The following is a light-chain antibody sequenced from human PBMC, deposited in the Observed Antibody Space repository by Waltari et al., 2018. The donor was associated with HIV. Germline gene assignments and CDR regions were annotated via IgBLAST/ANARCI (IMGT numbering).Light chain of an antibody. CDR3: SSYRSSSTFV. V-gene: IGLV2-14*03. CDR2: EVT. Sequence: QSALTQPASVSGSPGQSITISCTGASSDVGGYDYVSWYQQHPGKAPKLMIYEVTNRPAGISNPFSGSKASNTASLAISGLKAEDAADYYGSSYRSSSTFVFVTGTKVTVL. J-gene: IGLJ1*01. CDR1: SSDVGGYDY.